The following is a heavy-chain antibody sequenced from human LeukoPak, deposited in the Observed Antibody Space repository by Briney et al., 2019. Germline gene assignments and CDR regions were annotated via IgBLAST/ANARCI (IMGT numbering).Heavy chain of an antibody. D-gene: IGHD5-24*01. CDR1: GGSISSYY. V-gene: IGHV4-59*08. Sequence: PSETLSLTCTVSGGSISSYYWSWIRQPPGKGLEWIGYIYYSGSTNYNPSLKSRVTISVDTSKNQFSLKLSSATAADTAVYYCARQEGDGYNYYFDYWGQGTLVTVSS. J-gene: IGHJ4*02. CDR2: IYYSGST. CDR3: ARQEGDGYNYYFDY.